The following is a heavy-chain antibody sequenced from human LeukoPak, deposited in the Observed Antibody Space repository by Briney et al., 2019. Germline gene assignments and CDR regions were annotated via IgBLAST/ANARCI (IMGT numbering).Heavy chain of an antibody. CDR1: GGSISSGGYY. D-gene: IGHD3-16*01. CDR3: ARRWVYDKRAFDA. CDR2: VYYSGST. J-gene: IGHJ3*01. Sequence: SETLSLTCTVSGGSISSGGYYWSWIRQHPGKGLEWIGYVYYSGSTYYNPSLKSRVTMSVDTSKNQFSLKLSSVTAADTAVYYCARRWVYDKRAFDAWGQGTMVTVSS. V-gene: IGHV4-31*03.